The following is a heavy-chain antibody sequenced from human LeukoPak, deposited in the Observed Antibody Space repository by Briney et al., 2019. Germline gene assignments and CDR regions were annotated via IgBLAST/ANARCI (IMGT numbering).Heavy chain of an antibody. Sequence: PGGSPRLSCAASGFTFSSYAMGWVRQAPGKGLEWVSVIYSDGRAYYADSVKGRFTISRDNSKNTLNLQMNSLRAEDTAVYYCASSLGGYDYQPSDYWGQGTLVSVSS. CDR3: ASSLGGYDYQPSDY. CDR2: IYSDGRA. V-gene: IGHV3-53*01. D-gene: IGHD5-12*01. J-gene: IGHJ4*02. CDR1: GFTFSSYA.